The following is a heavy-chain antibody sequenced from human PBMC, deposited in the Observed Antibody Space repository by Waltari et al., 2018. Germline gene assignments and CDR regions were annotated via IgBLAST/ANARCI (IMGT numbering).Heavy chain of an antibody. V-gene: IGHV3-30-3*01. CDR2: ISYDGSNK. D-gene: IGHD6-13*01. J-gene: IGHJ6*02. CDR1: GFTFSSYA. CDR3: ASNRQLGNYYGMDV. Sequence: QVQLVESGGGVVQPGRSLRLSCAASGFTFSSYAMHWVRQAPGKGLEWVAVISYDGSNKYYADSGKGRFTISRDNSKNTLYLQMNSLRAEDTAVYYCASNRQLGNYYGMDVWGQGTTVTVSS.